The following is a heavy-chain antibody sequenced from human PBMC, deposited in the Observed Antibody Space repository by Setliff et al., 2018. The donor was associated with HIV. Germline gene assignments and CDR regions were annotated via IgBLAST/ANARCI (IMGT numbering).Heavy chain of an antibody. V-gene: IGHV3-43*01. D-gene: IGHD5-12*01. Sequence: PGGSLRLSCVASGFTFDEYALHWVRQAPGKGLEWVSLISWDGDMTYYADSVKGRFTISRDNSKNSLYLQMNSLTTEDTGLYYCAKDGWGYDYVGAYFDYWGQGTPVTVSS. CDR1: GFTFDEYA. CDR2: ISWDGDMT. CDR3: AKDGWGYDYVGAYFDY. J-gene: IGHJ4*02.